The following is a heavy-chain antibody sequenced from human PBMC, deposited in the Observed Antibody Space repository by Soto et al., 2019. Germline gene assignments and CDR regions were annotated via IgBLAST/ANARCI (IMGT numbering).Heavy chain of an antibody. D-gene: IGHD1-26*01. J-gene: IGHJ4*02. V-gene: IGHV3-72*01. CDR1: RFTLSDHY. CDR2: TKNKAQRYTT. CDR3: VRWDSGNPEN. Sequence: EVQLVESGGGLVQPGGSLRLSCVVSRFTLSDHYIDWVRQAPGKGLEWVGRTKNKAQRYTTEYAASVKGRFTISRDDSENSVYLQMNSLKTEDTDVYYCVRWDSGNPENWGQGTLVTVSS.